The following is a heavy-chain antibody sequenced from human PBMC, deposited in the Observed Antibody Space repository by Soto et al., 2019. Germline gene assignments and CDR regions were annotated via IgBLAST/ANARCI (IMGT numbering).Heavy chain of an antibody. CDR2: IYYTGST. CDR1: GVSINNYD. CDR3: AKVVSGGHLEY. Sequence: SETLSLTGTVSGVSINNYDWTWIRQPPGKRLEWIGAIYYTGSTTYNPSLRSGVTFSVDTSKNQFSLSLTSVTAADTAVYFCAKVVSGGHLEYCGQGTLVTVSS. V-gene: IGHV4-59*01. J-gene: IGHJ4*02. D-gene: IGHD6-25*01.